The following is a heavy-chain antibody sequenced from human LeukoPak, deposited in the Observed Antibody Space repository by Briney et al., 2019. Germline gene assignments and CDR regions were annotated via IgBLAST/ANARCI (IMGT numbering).Heavy chain of an antibody. Sequence: KPSETLSLTCTVSGGSISSGAYYWNWIRQHPGTGLEWIGYIHYSGGTLYNPSLKSRVTISVDTSKNQFSLKLSSVTAADTAVYYCARGPGYSGSTATDAEYFQHWGQGTLVTVSS. CDR2: IHYSGGT. CDR1: GGSISSGAYY. D-gene: IGHD2-2*01. J-gene: IGHJ1*01. V-gene: IGHV4-31*03. CDR3: ARGPGYSGSTATDAEYFQH.